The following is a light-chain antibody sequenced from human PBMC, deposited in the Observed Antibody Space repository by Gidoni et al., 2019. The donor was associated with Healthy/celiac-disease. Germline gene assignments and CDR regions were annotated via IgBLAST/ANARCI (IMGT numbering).Light chain of an antibody. CDR3: QQYGSSPGT. CDR2: GAS. J-gene: IGKJ1*01. V-gene: IGKV3-20*01. CDR1: QSVSSSY. Sequence: EIVLTKSPGTLSLSPGERATRACRASQSVSSSYLAWYQQKPGQAPRLLIYGASSRATGIPDRFSVSGSGTDFTLTISRLEPEAFAVYYCQQYGSSPGTFGQGTKVEIK.